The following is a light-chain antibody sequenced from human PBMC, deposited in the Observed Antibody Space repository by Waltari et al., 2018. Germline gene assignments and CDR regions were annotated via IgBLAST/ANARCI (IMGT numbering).Light chain of an antibody. Sequence: QSVLTQPPSASETPGQRVTISCSGSNANLGSNFLYWYQQLPGTAPNLLIYRNKQRPSGVPDRFSASKSGTSASLAIDGLRSEDEAIYYCASWDDSHYVFGPGTQVTVL. J-gene: IGLJ1*01. CDR3: ASWDDSHYV. CDR2: RNK. CDR1: NANLGSNF. V-gene: IGLV1-47*01.